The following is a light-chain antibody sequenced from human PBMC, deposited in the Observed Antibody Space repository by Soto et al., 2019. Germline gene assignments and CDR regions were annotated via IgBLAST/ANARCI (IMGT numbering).Light chain of an antibody. V-gene: IGKV3-11*01. CDR2: DAS. Sequence: EIVLTQAPATLSLSPGERATLSCRASQGVGSYLAWYQQKCGQAPRLLIYDASKRATGIPARFSGSGSGTDFTLTISSLEPEDFAVYYCQQRSKWPYTFGQGMKLEIK. CDR3: QQRSKWPYT. CDR1: QGVGSY. J-gene: IGKJ2*01.